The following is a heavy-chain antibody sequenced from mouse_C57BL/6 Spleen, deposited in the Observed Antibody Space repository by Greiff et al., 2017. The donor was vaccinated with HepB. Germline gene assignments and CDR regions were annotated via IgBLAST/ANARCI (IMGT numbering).Heavy chain of an antibody. Sequence: QVQLQQPGAELVMPGASVKLSCKASGYTFTSYWMHWVKQRPGQGLEWIGEIDPSDSYTNYNQKFKGKSTLTVDKSSSTAYMQLSSLTSEDSAVYYCASISYYGSSPLDYWGQGTTLTVSS. CDR3: ASISYYGSSPLDY. V-gene: IGHV1-69*01. CDR2: IDPSDSYT. J-gene: IGHJ2*01. D-gene: IGHD1-1*01. CDR1: GYTFTSYW.